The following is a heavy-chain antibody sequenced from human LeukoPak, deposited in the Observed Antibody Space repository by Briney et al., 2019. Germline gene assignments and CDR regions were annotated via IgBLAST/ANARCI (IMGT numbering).Heavy chain of an antibody. CDR2: IYYSGST. Sequence: SETLSLTCTVSGDSISSSSYYWGWIRQPPGKGLEWIGSIYYSGSTYYNPSLKSRVTISVDTSKNQFSLKLSSVTAADTAVYYCARRGGGYDGRDYWGQGTLVTVSS. CDR3: ARRGGGYDGRDY. CDR1: GDSISSSSYY. D-gene: IGHD5-12*01. J-gene: IGHJ4*02. V-gene: IGHV4-39*01.